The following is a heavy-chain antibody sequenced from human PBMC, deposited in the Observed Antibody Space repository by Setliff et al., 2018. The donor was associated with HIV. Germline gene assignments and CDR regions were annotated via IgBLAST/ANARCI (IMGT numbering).Heavy chain of an antibody. CDR2: IFSTGIT. D-gene: IGHD1-26*01. Sequence: SETLSLTCSVSGDSISRGSYYWSWVRQPAGKELEWVGRIFSTGITSYSSSLKSRVTISVDTSKNQFSLKLSSVTAADTAVYYCASTSGSGSAAVGDIWGQGTMVTVSS. CDR1: GDSISRGSYY. V-gene: IGHV4-61*02. J-gene: IGHJ3*02. CDR3: ASTSGSGSAAVGDI.